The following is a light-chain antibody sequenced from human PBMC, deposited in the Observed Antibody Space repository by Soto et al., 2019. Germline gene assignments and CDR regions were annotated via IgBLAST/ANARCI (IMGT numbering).Light chain of an antibody. J-gene: IGKJ1*01. V-gene: IGKV1-5*01. CDR1: QSISSW. Sequence: IQMTQSASTLSASVGGRVTITSRASQSISSWLAWYQQNPGKAPKIMSYDASSLESEVPSRFRGSGSGTEFTLTISSLQPDDFATYYCQQYNSYSRTFGQGTKVDI. CDR2: DAS. CDR3: QQYNSYSRT.